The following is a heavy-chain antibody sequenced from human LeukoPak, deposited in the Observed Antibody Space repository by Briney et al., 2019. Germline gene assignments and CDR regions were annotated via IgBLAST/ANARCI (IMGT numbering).Heavy chain of an antibody. V-gene: IGHV4-59*01. CDR3: ASGYSSSWYDS. Sequence: SETLSLTCTFSGGSISRYYWSWIRQPPGKGLEWIGSIYYSGSTNYNPSLKSRVTISIDTSKNQFSLKLSSVTAADTAVYYCASGYSSSWYDSWGQGTLDTVSS. D-gene: IGHD6-13*01. CDR1: GGSISRYY. CDR2: IYYSGST. J-gene: IGHJ5*01.